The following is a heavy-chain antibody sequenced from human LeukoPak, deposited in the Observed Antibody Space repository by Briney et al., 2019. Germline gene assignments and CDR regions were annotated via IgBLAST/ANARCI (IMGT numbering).Heavy chain of an antibody. J-gene: IGHJ4*02. Sequence: GGSLRLSCAASGFTFSSYQMNWVRQAPGKGLQWVSYISSSGSTIYYADSVKGRFTISRDNAKNSLYLQMNNLRPEDTAVYYCTRITTAMDVDYWGQGTLVTVSS. CDR3: TRITTAMDVDY. CDR2: ISSSGSTI. V-gene: IGHV3-48*03. D-gene: IGHD5-18*01. CDR1: GFTFSSYQ.